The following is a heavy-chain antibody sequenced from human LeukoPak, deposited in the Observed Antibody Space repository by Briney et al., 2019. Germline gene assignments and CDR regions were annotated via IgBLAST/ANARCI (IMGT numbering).Heavy chain of an antibody. Sequence: GGSLRLSCAASGFTLSSDWMSWVRQAPGKGLEWVANIKQDGSEKYYVDTVKGRFTISRDNAKNSLYLQMNSLRAEDTAVYYCARDSGETYYDILTGYQYWGQGTLVTVSS. D-gene: IGHD3-9*01. J-gene: IGHJ4*02. CDR3: ARDSGETYYDILTGYQY. V-gene: IGHV3-7*01. CDR1: GFTLSSDW. CDR2: IKQDGSEK.